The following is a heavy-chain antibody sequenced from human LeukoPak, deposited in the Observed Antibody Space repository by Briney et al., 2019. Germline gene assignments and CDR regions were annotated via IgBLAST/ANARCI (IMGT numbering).Heavy chain of an antibody. CDR3: ARHGGRCFDI. Sequence: SETLSLTCAGYGGSFSAHYWSWIRQPPGKGLEWIGEIHPSGGTTHNPSFKSRVTISVDTSKNQLSLKLNSVTAADTAVYYCARHGGRCFDIWGQGTMVSVSS. CDR2: IHPSGGT. CDR1: GGSFSAHY. D-gene: IGHD3-10*01. V-gene: IGHV4-34*01. J-gene: IGHJ3*02.